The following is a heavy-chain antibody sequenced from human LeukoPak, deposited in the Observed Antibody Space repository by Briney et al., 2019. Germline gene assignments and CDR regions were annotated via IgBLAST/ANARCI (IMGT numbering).Heavy chain of an antibody. V-gene: IGHV3-7*03. CDR1: GFTFSTSW. Sequence: GGSLRLSCAASGFTFSTSWMTCVRQAPGKGLEGVANIKQEGSDKYYMDSVKGRFTICRDNAKNSLYLQMNSLRAEDTAVYYCAKDSGWFRFDYWGQGTLVTVSS. CDR2: IKQEGSDK. J-gene: IGHJ4*02. CDR3: AKDSGWFRFDY. D-gene: IGHD6-13*01.